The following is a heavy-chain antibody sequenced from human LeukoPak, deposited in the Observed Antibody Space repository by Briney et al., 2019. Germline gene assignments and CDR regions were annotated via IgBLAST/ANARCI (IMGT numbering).Heavy chain of an antibody. J-gene: IGHJ4*02. Sequence: GGSLSLSCAASGFTFSSYAMSWVRQAPGKGLEWVSGLSGSISRTSYAESVKGRFTISRDNSKNTLYLQMNSLRDEDTAVYYCAKDRSSGWYYFDYWGQGTLVTVSS. CDR2: LSGSISRT. V-gene: IGHV3-23*01. CDR1: GFTFSSYA. D-gene: IGHD6-19*01. CDR3: AKDRSSGWYYFDY.